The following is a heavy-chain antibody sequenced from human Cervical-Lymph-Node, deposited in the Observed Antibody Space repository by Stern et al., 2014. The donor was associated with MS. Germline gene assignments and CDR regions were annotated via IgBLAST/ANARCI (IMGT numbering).Heavy chain of an antibody. Sequence: QLQLQESGPGLVKPSETLSLTCTVSGVSISSTTYYWGWVRQPPGKGLEWIGNVYHSGATYYNTSLNTGVTISVDPSKNQFSLRMPSVTAAATAVFFCARQGFSFGPPDYWGPGILVTVSS. D-gene: IGHD3-3*01. J-gene: IGHJ4*02. CDR1: GVSISSTTYY. V-gene: IGHV4-39*01. CDR3: ARQGFSFGPPDY. CDR2: VYHSGAT.